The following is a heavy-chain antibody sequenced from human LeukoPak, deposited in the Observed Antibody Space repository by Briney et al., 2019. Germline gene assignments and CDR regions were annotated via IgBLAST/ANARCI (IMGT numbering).Heavy chain of an antibody. J-gene: IGHJ5*02. CDR2: IWYDGSNK. CDR3: ARGTGGGFDP. D-gene: IGHD1-1*01. V-gene: IGHV3-33*01. CDR1: GFTFSSYG. Sequence: GGSLRLSCAASGFTFSSYGMHWVRQAPGKGPEWVAVIWYDGSNKYYADSVKGRFTISRDNSKNTLYLQMNSLRAEDTAVYYCARGTGGGFDPWGQGTLVTVSS.